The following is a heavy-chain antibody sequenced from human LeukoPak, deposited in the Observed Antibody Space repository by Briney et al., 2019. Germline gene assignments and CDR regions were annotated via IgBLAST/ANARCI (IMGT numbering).Heavy chain of an antibody. D-gene: IGHD2-2*01. Sequence: GGSPRLSCAASGFTFSSYWMSWVRQAPGKGLEWVANIKQDGSEKYYVDSVKGRFTISRDNAKNSLYLQMNSLRAEDTAVYYCARDEGGGYCSSTSCWGRSGSGSYSDYWGQGTLVTVSS. V-gene: IGHV3-7*01. J-gene: IGHJ4*02. CDR2: IKQDGSEK. CDR3: ARDEGGGYCSSTSCWGRSGSGSYSDY. CDR1: GFTFSSYW.